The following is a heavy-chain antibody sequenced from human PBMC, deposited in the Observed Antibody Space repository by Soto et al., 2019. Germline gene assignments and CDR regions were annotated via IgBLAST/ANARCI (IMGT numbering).Heavy chain of an antibody. J-gene: IGHJ3*02. CDR3: ASRRGITMVRGVIQLSAFDI. D-gene: IGHD3-10*01. CDR1: GGSISSSSYY. CDR2: IYCSGST. Sequence: ETLSLTCTVSGGSISSSSYYWGWIRQPPGKGLEWIGSIYCSGSTYYNPSLKSRVTISVDTSKNQFSLKLSSVTAADTAVYYCASRRGITMVRGVIQLSAFDIWGQGTMVTVSS. V-gene: IGHV4-39*01.